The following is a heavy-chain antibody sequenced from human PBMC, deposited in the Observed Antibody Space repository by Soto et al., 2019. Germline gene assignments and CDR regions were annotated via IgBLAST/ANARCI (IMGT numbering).Heavy chain of an antibody. CDR1: GYTFTNYD. CDR3: ARGGTAHDDLWADPRGDWLAS. CDR2: LSPATGKTKT. D-gene: IGHD2-21*01. Sequence: QVQLLQSGAEVKRPGASVKVSCRASGYTFTNYDVSWVRQAAGQGLEWMGWLSPATGKTKTTYLPQVRDRVSMTWDTSVATAYLEGRDRTSDDTAVYYCARGGTAHDDLWADPRGDWLASWGQGTLVTVSS. J-gene: IGHJ5*01. V-gene: IGHV1-8*01.